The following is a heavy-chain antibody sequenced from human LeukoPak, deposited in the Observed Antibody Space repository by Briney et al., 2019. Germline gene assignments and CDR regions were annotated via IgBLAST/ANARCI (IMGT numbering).Heavy chain of an antibody. J-gene: IGHJ4*02. CDR2: ISGSGGST. CDR3: AKCAGSYYYDSSGYYGDY. D-gene: IGHD3-22*01. Sequence: GGSLRLSCAASGFTFSSYAMSWVRQAPGKGLEWVSAISGSGGSTYYADSVKGRFTISRDNSKNTLYQQMNSLRAEDTAVYYCAKCAGSYYYDSSGYYGDYWGQGTLVTVSS. V-gene: IGHV3-23*01. CDR1: GFTFSSYA.